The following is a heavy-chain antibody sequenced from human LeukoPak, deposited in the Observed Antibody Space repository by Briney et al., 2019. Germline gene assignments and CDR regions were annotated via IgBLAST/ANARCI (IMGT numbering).Heavy chain of an antibody. D-gene: IGHD3-9*01. J-gene: IGHJ1*01. CDR3: ARGYYDILTGYYPQYFQH. CDR2: IRPYSGGT. V-gene: IGHV1-2*02. Sequence: ASVKVSCKASGYTLTGYYIHWVRQAPGQGLEWMGWIRPYSGGTNFAQKFQDRVTLTRDTSISTAYMELSRLRSDDTAVYYCARGYYDILTGYYPQYFQHWGQGTLVTASS. CDR1: GYTLTGYY.